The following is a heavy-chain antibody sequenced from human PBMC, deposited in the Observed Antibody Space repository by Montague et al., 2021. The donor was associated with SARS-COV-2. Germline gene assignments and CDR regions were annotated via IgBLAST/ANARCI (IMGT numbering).Heavy chain of an antibody. J-gene: IGHJ4*02. CDR1: GGSINDNY. D-gene: IGHD3-22*01. CDR2: MYYSGST. CDR3: ARLTYYYDSSGSYRTLYYFYF. Sequence: SETLSLTCTVSGGSINDNYWNWFRQTPGKGLEWIGYMYYSGSTNYNPSLESRVTISIDTSKNHFSLKLNSVTAADTAVYYCARLTYYYDSSGSYRTLYYFYFWGQGTLVTVSS. V-gene: IGHV4-59*08.